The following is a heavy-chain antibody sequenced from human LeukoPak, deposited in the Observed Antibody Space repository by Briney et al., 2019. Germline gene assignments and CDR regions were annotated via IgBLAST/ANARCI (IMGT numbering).Heavy chain of an antibody. CDR2: MNHSGST. CDR1: GGSFSGYY. V-gene: IGHV4-34*01. J-gene: IGHJ4*02. D-gene: IGHD3-3*01. Sequence: KPSETLSLTCAVYGGSFSGYYWSWIRQPPGKGLEWIGEMNHSGSTNYNPSLKSRVTISVDTSKNQFSLKLSSETAADTAVYYCARGTGFFGVVIMIAAYFDYWGQGTLVTVSS. CDR3: ARGTGFFGVVIMIAAYFDY.